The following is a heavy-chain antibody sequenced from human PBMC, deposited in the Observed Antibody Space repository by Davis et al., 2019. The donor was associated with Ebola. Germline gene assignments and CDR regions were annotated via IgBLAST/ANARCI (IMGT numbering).Heavy chain of an antibody. Sequence: ASVQVSCKASRYSFTSSDINWVRQPARQGLEWLGWMNPNSGNTGYAQKFQDSVTMTRNTSINTAYMELRSMRSEDSAVYYCGRELGITYYYYGMDVWGQGTTVTVSS. CDR1: RYSFTSSD. V-gene: IGHV1-8*01. J-gene: IGHJ6*02. CDR2: MNPNSGNT. D-gene: IGHD7-27*01. CDR3: GRELGITYYYYGMDV.